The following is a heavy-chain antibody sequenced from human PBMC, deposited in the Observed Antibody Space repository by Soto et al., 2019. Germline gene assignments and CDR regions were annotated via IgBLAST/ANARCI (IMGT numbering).Heavy chain of an antibody. D-gene: IGHD3-10*01. Sequence: QVQLVQSGAEVKTPGSSVKVSCKASGGTFNSYSIDWVRQAPGQGFEWMGGIIPMSGRPNYAQRFQGRVKFSADKSTNTVYMEVKSLTHEDTDVYYCTRRGRQSANWFDPWGQGTLVTVSS. V-gene: IGHV1-69*06. J-gene: IGHJ5*02. CDR3: TRRGRQSANWFDP. CDR1: GGTFNSYS. CDR2: IIPMSGRP.